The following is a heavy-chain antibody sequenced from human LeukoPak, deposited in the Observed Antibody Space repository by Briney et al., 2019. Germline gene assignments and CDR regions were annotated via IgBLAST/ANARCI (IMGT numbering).Heavy chain of an antibody. CDR2: IKPDGSDK. D-gene: IGHD5-12*01. V-gene: IGHV3-7*01. J-gene: IGHJ4*02. CDR1: GFTFTTSW. Sequence: HPGGSLRLSCAASGFTFTTSWLSWVRQAPGKGLEWVANIKPDGSDKYYVDSVKGRFTISRDNAKNSLYLQMNSLRAEDTAVYYCASLSSIVATYWGQGTLVTVSS. CDR3: ASLSSIVATY.